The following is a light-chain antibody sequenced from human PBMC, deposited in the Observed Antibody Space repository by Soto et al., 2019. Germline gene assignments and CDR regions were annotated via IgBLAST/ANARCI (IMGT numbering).Light chain of an antibody. CDR1: QTISSW. V-gene: IGKV1-5*03. Sequence: DIQVTHSRSTLSGAVEECISSSCPASQTISSWLAWYQQKPGKAPKLLIYKASTLKSGVPSRFSCSGSGTEFTLTISSLHPDDFATYYCQHYNSYSEAFGQGTKVDIK. J-gene: IGKJ1*01. CDR3: QHYNSYSEA. CDR2: KAS.